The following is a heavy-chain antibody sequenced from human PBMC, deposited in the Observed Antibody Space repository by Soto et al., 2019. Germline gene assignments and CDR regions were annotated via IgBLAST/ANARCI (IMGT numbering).Heavy chain of an antibody. Sequence: TSETLSLTCAVSGYSISSGNYWAWIRQPPGRGLEWIGSLYHIGSTHYNTSLKSRVTISVDTSKNHFSLELSSVTAADTAIHYCRSSTSCYDESCVDVWGQGTMVTVSS. V-gene: IGHV4-38-2*01. J-gene: IGHJ6*02. CDR3: RSSTSCYDESCVDV. D-gene: IGHD2-2*01. CDR1: GYSISSGNY. CDR2: LYHIGST.